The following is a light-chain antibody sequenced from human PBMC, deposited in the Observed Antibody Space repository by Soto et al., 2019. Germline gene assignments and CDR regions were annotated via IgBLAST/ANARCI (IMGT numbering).Light chain of an antibody. J-gene: IGKJ1*01. V-gene: IGKV1-5*01. Sequence: DIQMTQSPSTLSASVGDRVTITCRASQSISSWLAWYQQKPGKAPKLLIYDASSLESGVPSRFSGSGSGTEFTLTISILQPDDFATYYCQQYNSYSRTFGQGTKVEI. CDR2: DAS. CDR3: QQYNSYSRT. CDR1: QSISSW.